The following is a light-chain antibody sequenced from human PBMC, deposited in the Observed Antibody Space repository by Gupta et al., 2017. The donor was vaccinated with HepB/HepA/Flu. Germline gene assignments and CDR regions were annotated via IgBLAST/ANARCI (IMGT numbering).Light chain of an antibody. V-gene: IGKV1-12*01. CDR2: AAS. CDR1: QGITNW. Sequence: DIQMTQSPSSVSASVGDRVTITCRASQGITNWLAWYQQKPGKAPKLLIYAASTVQSGVPSRFSGSGSGTDFTLTISSRQPEDFATYYCQHANSFPITFGRGTKVEIK. CDR3: QHANSFPIT. J-gene: IGKJ4*01.